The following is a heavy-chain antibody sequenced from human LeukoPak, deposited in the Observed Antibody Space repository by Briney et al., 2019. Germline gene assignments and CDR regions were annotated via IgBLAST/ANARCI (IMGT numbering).Heavy chain of an antibody. V-gene: IGHV4-38-2*02. CDR1: GYPIGLDYY. J-gene: IGHJ5*02. CDR2: FHRGRI. D-gene: IGHD5-24*01. CDR3: ARAPSSYESGNGYPNLGWLDP. Sequence: SETLSLTCKVSGYPIGLDYYWVWIRQAPGRGLQWIGGFHRGRIQYNSALKSRVTISIDSSKNQFSLRMWPVTAADTALYFCARAPSSYESGNGYPNLGWLDPWGQGALVTVSS.